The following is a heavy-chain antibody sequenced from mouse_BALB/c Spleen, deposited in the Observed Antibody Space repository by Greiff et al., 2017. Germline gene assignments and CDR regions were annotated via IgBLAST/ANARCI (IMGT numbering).Heavy chain of an antibody. J-gene: IGHJ3*01. D-gene: IGHD1-1*01. Sequence: VMLVESGPGLVAPSQSLSITCTVSGFSLTNYGVHWVRQPPGKGLEWLGVIWAGGSTNYNSALMSRLSISKDNSKSQVFLKMNSLQTDDTAMYYCASYGSSYEGFAYWGQGTLVTVSA. V-gene: IGHV2-9*02. CDR2: IWAGGST. CDR1: GFSLTNYG. CDR3: ASYGSSYEGFAY.